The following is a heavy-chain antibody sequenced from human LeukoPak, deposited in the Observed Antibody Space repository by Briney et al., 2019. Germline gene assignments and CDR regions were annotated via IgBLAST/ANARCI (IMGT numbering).Heavy chain of an antibody. CDR1: GFTFSSYS. J-gene: IGHJ4*02. V-gene: IGHV3-23*01. D-gene: IGHD3-10*01. CDR3: TKWSGFGND. Sequence: GSLRLSCAASGFTFSSYSMTWVRQTPGKGLEWVSGISDSGDSTYYADSVKGRLTISRDNSRNTLYLEMNSLRAEDTAVYYCTKWSGFGNDWGQGTLVTVSS. CDR2: ISDSGDST.